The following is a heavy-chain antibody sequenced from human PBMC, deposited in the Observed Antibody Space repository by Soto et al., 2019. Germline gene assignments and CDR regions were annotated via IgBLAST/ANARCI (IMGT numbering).Heavy chain of an antibody. D-gene: IGHD2-2*01. Sequence: EVQLLESGGGLVQPGGSQRLSCAASGFTFSSYAMSWVRQAPGKGLEWVSAISGSGGSTYYADSVKGRFTISRDNSKNTLYLQMNSLRAEDTAVYYCAAPPRGYCSSTSCAFDIWGQGTMVTVSS. CDR2: ISGSGGST. V-gene: IGHV3-23*01. J-gene: IGHJ3*02. CDR3: AAPPRGYCSSTSCAFDI. CDR1: GFTFSSYA.